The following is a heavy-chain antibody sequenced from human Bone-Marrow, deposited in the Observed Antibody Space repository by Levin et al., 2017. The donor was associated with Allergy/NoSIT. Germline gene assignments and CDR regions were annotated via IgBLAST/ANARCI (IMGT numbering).Heavy chain of an antibody. CDR3: AKDIDGRSGQQLVLGS. CDR1: GFTFDDYA. CDR2: ISWNSGSI. D-gene: IGHD6-13*01. J-gene: IGHJ5*02. V-gene: IGHV3-9*01. Sequence: SLKISCAASGFTFDDYAMHWVRQAPGKGLEWVSGISWNSGSIGYADSVKGRFTISRDNAKNSLYLQMNSLRAEDTALYYCAKDIDGRSGQQLVLGSWGQGTLVTVSS.